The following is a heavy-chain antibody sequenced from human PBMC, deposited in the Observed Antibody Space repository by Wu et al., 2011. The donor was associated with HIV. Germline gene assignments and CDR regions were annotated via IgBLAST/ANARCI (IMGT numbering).Heavy chain of an antibody. Sequence: QVQLVQSGAEVKKPGSSAKVSCKASGGTFSSHAINWVRQAPGQGLEWMGRIIPMFGTPNYARKFQGRVTITADESTSTAYMELSSLRSEDTAVYYCAAGQLMKRLYFQHWGQGTLVTVSS. CDR3: AAGQLMKRLYFQH. V-gene: IGHV1-69*15. J-gene: IGHJ1*01. CDR2: IIPMFGTP. CDR1: GGTFSSHA. D-gene: IGHD6-13*01.